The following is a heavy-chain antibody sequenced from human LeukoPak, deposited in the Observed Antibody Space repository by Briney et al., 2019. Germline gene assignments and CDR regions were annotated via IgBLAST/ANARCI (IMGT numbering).Heavy chain of an antibody. D-gene: IGHD5/OR15-5a*01. Sequence: PGGSLRLSCAASVFTFRIYDMHWVRQTPGRGLEWVSAICSAGDTHYPDSVKGRFTISRENAKNSMYLQMNSLKDGDTAVYYCVRGGIQVSGIDAFDIWGQGTMVTVSS. CDR3: VRGGIQVSGIDAFDI. CDR2: ICSAGDT. V-gene: IGHV3-13*01. J-gene: IGHJ3*02. CDR1: VFTFRIYD.